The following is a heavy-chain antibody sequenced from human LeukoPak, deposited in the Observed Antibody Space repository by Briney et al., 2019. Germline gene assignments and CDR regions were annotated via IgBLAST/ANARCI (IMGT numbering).Heavy chain of an antibody. CDR1: GYTSTGYY. V-gene: IGHV1-2*02. CDR2: INPNSGGT. CDR3: AREVGSGYYDSSGYYSWFDP. J-gene: IGHJ5*02. Sequence: ASVKGSCKASGYTSTGYYMHWVRQAPEQGLEWMGWINPNSGGTNYAQKFQGRVTMTRDTSISTAYMELSRLRSDDTAVYYCAREVGSGYYDSSGYYSWFDPWGQGTLVNVSS. D-gene: IGHD3-22*01.